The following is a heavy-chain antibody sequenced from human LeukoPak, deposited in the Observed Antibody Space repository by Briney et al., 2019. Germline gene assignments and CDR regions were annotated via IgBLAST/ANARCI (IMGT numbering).Heavy chain of an antibody. V-gene: IGHV4-59*08. J-gene: IGHJ3*02. D-gene: IGHD3-16*01. Sequence: PSETLSLTCTVFGGSISSYYWSWIRQPPGKGLEWIGYIYYSGSTNYNPSLKSRVTISVDTSKNQFSLKLSSVTAADTAVYYCARHEGLGAFDIWGQGTMVTVSS. CDR2: IYYSGST. CDR1: GGSISSYY. CDR3: ARHEGLGAFDI.